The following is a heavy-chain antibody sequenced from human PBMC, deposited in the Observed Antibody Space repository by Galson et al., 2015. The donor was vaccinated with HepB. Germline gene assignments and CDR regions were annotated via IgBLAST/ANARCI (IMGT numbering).Heavy chain of an antibody. V-gene: IGHV5-51*01. CDR3: ARQRGSGSSWSDFDY. D-gene: IGHD6-13*01. Sequence: QSGAEVKKPGESLKISCKGSGYSFTSYWIGWVRQMPGKGLEWMGSIYPGDSVTRYSPSFQGQVTISADKSISTAYLQWSSLKASDTAMYYCARQRGSGSSWSDFDYWGQGTLVTVSS. CDR1: GYSFTSYW. CDR2: IYPGDSVT. J-gene: IGHJ4*02.